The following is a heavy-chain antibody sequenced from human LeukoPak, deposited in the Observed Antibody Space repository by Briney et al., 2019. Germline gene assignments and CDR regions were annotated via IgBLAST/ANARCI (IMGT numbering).Heavy chain of an antibody. CDR1: GFMFSSNW. Sequence: GGSLRLSCAASGFMFSSNWMSWVRLAPGKGLEWVSAISGSGGSTYYADSVKGRFTISRDNPKNTLYLQMNSLRAEDTAVYYCAKTLADYDFWSGYYTDYWGQGTLVTVSS. J-gene: IGHJ4*02. CDR2: ISGSGGST. D-gene: IGHD3-3*01. V-gene: IGHV3-23*01. CDR3: AKTLADYDFWSGYYTDY.